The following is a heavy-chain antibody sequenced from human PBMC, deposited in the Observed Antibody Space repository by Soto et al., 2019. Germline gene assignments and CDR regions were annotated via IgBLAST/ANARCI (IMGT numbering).Heavy chain of an antibody. CDR2: RYYSEST. Sequence: SETLSLTCTVSGGSITTGGYYWSWIRQLPGKGLEWIGHRYYSESTYYNPSLKSRVSISLDTSKNQFSLKLSFVTAAATAMYYCARTKRSGGSCYSWSLDYWGQGTPVTVSS. CDR1: GGSITTGGYY. D-gene: IGHD2-15*01. J-gene: IGHJ4*02. V-gene: IGHV4-31*03. CDR3: ARTKRSGGSCYSWSLDY.